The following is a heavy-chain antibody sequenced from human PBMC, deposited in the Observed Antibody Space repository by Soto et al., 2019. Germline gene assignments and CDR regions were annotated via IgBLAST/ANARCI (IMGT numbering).Heavy chain of an antibody. CDR1: GYTFTSYG. CDR2: ISAYTGNT. Sequence: QVQLVQSGAEVKKPGASVKVSCKASGYTFTSYGISWVRQAPGQGLEWMGWISAYTGNTNYAQKLQGRVTMTTDTSTRTAYMELRSLRSDDTAVYYCARERPYGRDYSYGMDVWAQGTTVTVSS. V-gene: IGHV1-18*01. J-gene: IGHJ6*02. D-gene: IGHD1-26*01. CDR3: ARERPYGRDYSYGMDV.